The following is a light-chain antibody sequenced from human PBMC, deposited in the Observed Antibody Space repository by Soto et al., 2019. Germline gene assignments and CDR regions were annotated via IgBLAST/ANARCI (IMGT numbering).Light chain of an antibody. J-gene: IGKJ2*01. V-gene: IGKV1-5*01. CDR2: DAS. CDR3: QQYNSYPF. CDR1: QSISSW. Sequence: DIQMTQSPSTLSASVGDRVTITCRASQSISSWLAWYQQKPGKAPKLLIYDASSLESGVPSRFSGSGSGTEFTLTISSLQPDDFATYYCQQYNSYPFFGQGTKLAIK.